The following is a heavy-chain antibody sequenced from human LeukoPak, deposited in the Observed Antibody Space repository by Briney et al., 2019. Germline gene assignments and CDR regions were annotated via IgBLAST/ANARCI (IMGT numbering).Heavy chain of an antibody. CDR3: ARSPHTYYYDSSGYTY. CDR2: FDPEDGET. V-gene: IGHV1-24*01. J-gene: IGHJ4*02. D-gene: IGHD3-22*01. Sequence: ASVKVSCKVSGYTLTELSMHWVRQAPGKGLEWMGGFDPEDGETIYAQKLQGRVTMTTDTSTSTAYMELRSLRSDDTAVYYCARSPHTYYYDSSGYTYWGQGTLVTVSS. CDR1: GYTLTELS.